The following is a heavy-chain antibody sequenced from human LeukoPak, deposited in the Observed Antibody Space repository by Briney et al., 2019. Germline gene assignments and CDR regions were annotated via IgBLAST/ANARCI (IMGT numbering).Heavy chain of an antibody. D-gene: IGHD1-26*01. CDR3: ARKAVGATPPDY. CDR2: ISAYNGNT. V-gene: IGHV1-18*01. J-gene: IGHJ4*02. CDR1: GYTFTSYG. Sequence: ASVNVSCKASGYTFTSYGISWVRQAPGQGLEWMGWISAYNGNTNYAQKLQGRVTMTTDTSTSTAYMELRSLRSDDTAVYYCARKAVGATPPDYWGQGTLVTVSS.